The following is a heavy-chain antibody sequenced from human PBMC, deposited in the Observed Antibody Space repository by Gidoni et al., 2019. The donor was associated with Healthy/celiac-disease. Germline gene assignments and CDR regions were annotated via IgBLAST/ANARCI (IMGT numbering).Heavy chain of an antibody. CDR3: AKGPYSGYGLSPVGR. Sequence: EVQLLESGGGLVQPGGSLRLSCAASGFTFSSDAMSWVRQAPGKGLEWVSAIGGRGGSTYYADSVKGRFTISRDNSKNTLYLQMNSLRAEDTAVYYGAKGPYSGYGLSPVGRWGQGTLVTVSS. CDR2: IGGRGGST. D-gene: IGHD5-12*01. CDR1: GFTFSSDA. J-gene: IGHJ4*02. V-gene: IGHV3-23*01.